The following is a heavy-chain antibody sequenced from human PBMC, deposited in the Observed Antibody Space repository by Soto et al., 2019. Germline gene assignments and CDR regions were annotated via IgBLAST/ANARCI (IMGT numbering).Heavy chain of an antibody. CDR3: ARGYFYGSGTYPIDY. D-gene: IGHD3-10*01. CDR2: ISAYSGNT. V-gene: IGHV1-18*01. J-gene: IGHJ4*01. Sequence: GASVKVSCKASGYTFTDYGVTWVRQAPGQGLEWMGWISAYSGNTDYAQNVQGRGTMTTDTSTTTAYVDLRTLRSDDTAIYYCARGYFYGSGTYPIDYWGQGTLVTVSS. CDR1: GYTFTDYG.